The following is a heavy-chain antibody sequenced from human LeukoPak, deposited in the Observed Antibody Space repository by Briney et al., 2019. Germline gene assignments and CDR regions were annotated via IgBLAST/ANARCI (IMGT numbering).Heavy chain of an antibody. Sequence: SETLSLTCVVSGGSITSYYWSWLRQPPGKGLEWIGRIYTSGTTKYNPSLTSRVTISVDTSKNQFSLRLSSVTAADTAVYYCARGRGPDYDYYYMDVWGKGTTVTVSS. CDR1: GGSITSYY. CDR2: IYTSGTT. V-gene: IGHV4-4*07. CDR3: ARGRGPDYDYYYMDV. J-gene: IGHJ6*03.